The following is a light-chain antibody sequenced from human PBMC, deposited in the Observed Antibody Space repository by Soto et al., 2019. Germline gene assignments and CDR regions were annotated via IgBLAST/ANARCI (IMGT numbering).Light chain of an antibody. CDR3: QSSDSSLSGWV. J-gene: IGLJ3*02. V-gene: IGLV1-40*01. CDR1: SSNIGAGYD. CDR2: GNS. Sequence: QSVLTKPPSVSGAPGHRVTISCTGSSSNIGAGYDVHWYQQLPGTAPKLLISGNSNRPSGVPDRFSGSKSGTSACLAITGLQAEDEADYYCQSSDSSLSGWVVGGGTKLTVL.